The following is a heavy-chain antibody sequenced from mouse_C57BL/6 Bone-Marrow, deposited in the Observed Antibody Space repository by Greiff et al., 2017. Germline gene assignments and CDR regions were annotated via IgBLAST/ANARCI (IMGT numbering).Heavy chain of an antibody. V-gene: IGHV5-6*01. Sequence: EVKVVESGGDLVKPGGSLKLSCAASGFTFSSYGMSWVRQTPDKRLEWVATISSGGSYNYYPDSVKGRFTISRDNAKNTLYLQMSSLKSEDTAMYYCARHYYGSSYDYAMDYWGQGTSVTVSS. J-gene: IGHJ4*01. CDR1: GFTFSSYG. CDR3: ARHYYGSSYDYAMDY. CDR2: ISSGGSYN. D-gene: IGHD1-1*01.